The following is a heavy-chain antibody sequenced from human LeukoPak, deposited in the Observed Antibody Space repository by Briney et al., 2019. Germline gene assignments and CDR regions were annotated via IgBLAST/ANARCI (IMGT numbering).Heavy chain of an antibody. CDR3: AKVHKVSLQWAWYFDY. CDR1: GFPFGTYA. V-gene: IGHV3-23*01. Sequence: PGGSLRLSCAASGFPFGTYAMTWVRQTPGKGLEWVSSIIGSGGSTYYAHSVKGRFTISRDNSKNTVYLQMNSLRAEDTALYYCAKVHKVSLQWAWYFDYWGQGALVTVSS. J-gene: IGHJ4*02. D-gene: IGHD4-11*01. CDR2: IIGSGGST.